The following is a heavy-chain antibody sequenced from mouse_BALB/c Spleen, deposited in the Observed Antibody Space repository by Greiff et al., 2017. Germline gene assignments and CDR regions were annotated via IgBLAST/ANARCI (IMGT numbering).Heavy chain of an antibody. CDR1: GYSITSGYY. D-gene: IGHD2-1*01. V-gene: IGHV3-6*02. CDR2: ISYDGSN. CDR3: ARGIYYGNYLYYFDY. Sequence: EVKLLESGPGLVKPSQSLSLTCSVTGYSITSGYYWNWIRQFPGNKLEWMGYISYDGSNNYNPSLKNRISITRDTSKNQFFLKLNSVTTEDTATYYCARGIYYGNYLYYFDYWGQGTTLTVSS. J-gene: IGHJ2*01.